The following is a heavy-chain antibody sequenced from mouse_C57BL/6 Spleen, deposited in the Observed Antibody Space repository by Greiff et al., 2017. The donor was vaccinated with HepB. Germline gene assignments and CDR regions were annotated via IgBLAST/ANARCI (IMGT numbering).Heavy chain of an antibody. CDR1: GYSITSGYY. V-gene: IGHV3-6*01. CDR2: ISYDGSN. D-gene: IGHD1-2*01. J-gene: IGHJ1*03. CDR3: ASPLITTVPYWYFDV. Sequence: EVKLQESGPGLVKPSQSLSLTCSVTGYSITSGYYWNWIRQFPGNKLEWMGYISYDGSNNYNPSLKNRISITRDTSKNQFFLKLNSVTTEDTATYYCASPLITTVPYWYFDVWGTGTTVTVSS.